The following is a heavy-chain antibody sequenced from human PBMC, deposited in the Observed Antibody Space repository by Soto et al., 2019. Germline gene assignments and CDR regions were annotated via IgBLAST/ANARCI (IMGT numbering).Heavy chain of an antibody. CDR2: IYYSGST. Sequence: SETLSLTCTVSGGSISSSSYYWGWIRRPPGKGLEWIGSIYYSGSTYYNPSLKSRVTISVDTSKNQFSLKLSSVTAADTAVYYCARRVVVPAAMPGMNYYYYYMDVWGKGTTVTVSS. CDR1: GGSISSSSYY. CDR3: ARRVVVPAAMPGMNYYYYYMDV. D-gene: IGHD2-2*01. V-gene: IGHV4-39*01. J-gene: IGHJ6*03.